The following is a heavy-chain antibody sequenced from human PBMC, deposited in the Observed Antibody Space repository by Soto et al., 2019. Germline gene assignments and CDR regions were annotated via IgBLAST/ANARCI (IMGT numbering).Heavy chain of an antibody. CDR3: ARGYRETYIHAIDV. J-gene: IGHJ6*02. V-gene: IGHV1-69*01. Sequence: QVQLVQSGAEVKMPGSSVRVSCKASGGSFSKYGISWVRQAPGQGLEWRGGIIPVFGIGNYAEKFLGRVTLTADASTSTSHMRLSSMRSVDTAVYTFARGYRETYIHAIDVCGPGETLTVYS. D-gene: IGHD2-2*01. CDR1: GGSFSKYG. CDR2: IIPVFGIG.